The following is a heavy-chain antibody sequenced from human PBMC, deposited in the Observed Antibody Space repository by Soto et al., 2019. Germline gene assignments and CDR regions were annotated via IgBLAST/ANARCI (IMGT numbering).Heavy chain of an antibody. D-gene: IGHD6-19*01. J-gene: IGHJ5*02. CDR2: IHASGNT. V-gene: IGHV4-4*07. CDR1: GGSLNNFY. CDR3: ARSSHKESWFDP. Sequence: PSVTLSRTCSVSGGSLNNFYLNWIRQTAGKGLEWIGRIHASGNTNYNPSLKSRATLSVDTSKNQFSLKVRSVTAADTAVYYCARSSHKESWFDPCGQGTLVTVSS.